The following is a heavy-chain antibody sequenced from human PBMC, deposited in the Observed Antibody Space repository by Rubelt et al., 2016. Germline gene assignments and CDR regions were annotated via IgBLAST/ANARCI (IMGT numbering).Heavy chain of an antibody. D-gene: IGHD3-10*01. V-gene: IGHV3-21*04. CDR3: ASGRSYGSDSPLDY. Sequence: YYADSVKGRFTISRDNAKNSLYLQMNSLRAEDTAVYYCASGRSYGSDSPLDYWGQGTLVTVSS. J-gene: IGHJ4*02.